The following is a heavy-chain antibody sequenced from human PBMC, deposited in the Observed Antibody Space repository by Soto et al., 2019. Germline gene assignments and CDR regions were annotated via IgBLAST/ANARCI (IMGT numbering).Heavy chain of an antibody. J-gene: IGHJ6*02. CDR2: ISYDGSNK. CDR3: AKGGLQYCSGGSCPYYYGLDV. D-gene: IGHD2-15*01. Sequence: QVQLVESGGGVVQPGRSLSLSCAASGFTFSSYSIHWVRQAPGKGLEWVAVISYDGSNKYYADSVKGRFSISRDNSKNTLSLQMNSLRPEDTAVYYCAKGGLQYCSGGSCPYYYGLDVWGHGTTVTVSS. V-gene: IGHV3-30*18. CDR1: GFTFSSYS.